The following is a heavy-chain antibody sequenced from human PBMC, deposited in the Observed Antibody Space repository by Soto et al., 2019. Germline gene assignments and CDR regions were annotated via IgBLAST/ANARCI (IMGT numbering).Heavy chain of an antibody. D-gene: IGHD3-22*01. CDR2: INHSGST. Sequence: QVQLQQWGAGLLKPSETLSLTCVVYGGSVSGYNWTWIRQPPGKGLAWIGEINHSGSTNYNPSLNSRLTISVDTSKNQFSVNLSSLTAADTAVYYCARCISGYYGCWFDPWGQGTLVTVSS. CDR3: ARCISGYYGCWFDP. CDR1: GGSVSGYN. J-gene: IGHJ5*02. V-gene: IGHV4-34*01.